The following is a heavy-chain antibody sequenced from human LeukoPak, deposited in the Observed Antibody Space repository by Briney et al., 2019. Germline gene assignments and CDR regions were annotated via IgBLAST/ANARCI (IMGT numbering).Heavy chain of an antibody. D-gene: IGHD3-16*01. V-gene: IGHV1-18*01. CDR2: ISAYNGNT. CDR3: ARGLEGDLPSFSFDY. J-gene: IGHJ4*02. Sequence: GASVKVSCKASGYTFTSYGISWVRQAPGQGLEWMGWISAYNGNTNYAQKLQGRVTMTTDTSTSTAYMELRSLRSDDTAVYYCARGLEGDLPSFSFDYWGQGTLVTVSS. CDR1: GYTFTSYG.